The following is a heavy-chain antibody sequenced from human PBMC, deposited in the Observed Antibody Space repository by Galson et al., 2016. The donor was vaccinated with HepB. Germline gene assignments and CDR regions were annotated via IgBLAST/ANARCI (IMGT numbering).Heavy chain of an antibody. D-gene: IGHD4-17*01. J-gene: IGHJ4*02. CDR3: ARDKTYADYDGLFDY. Sequence: SLRLSCAASGFTCSSYSMNWVRQAPGKGLEWVSYISGSSTSIIYADSVKGRYTISRDNAKNSLYLQRNSRRDEDTAVYYCARDKTYADYDGLFDYWGQGTLVTVSS. CDR2: ISGSSTSI. CDR1: GFTCSSYS. V-gene: IGHV3-48*02.